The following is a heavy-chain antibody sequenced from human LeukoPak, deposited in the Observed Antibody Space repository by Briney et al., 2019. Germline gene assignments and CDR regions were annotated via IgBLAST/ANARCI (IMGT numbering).Heavy chain of an antibody. V-gene: IGHV3-30-3*01. CDR1: GFNFSSYA. Sequence: PGRSLRLSFAPSGFNFSSYAMHWVRQAPGKGLEWVAVISYDGSNKYYADSVKGRFTISRDNSKNTLYLQMNSLRAEDTAVYYCAREEVVVAATYRFDPWGQGTLVTVSS. CDR2: ISYDGSNK. CDR3: AREEVVVAATYRFDP. D-gene: IGHD2-15*01. J-gene: IGHJ5*02.